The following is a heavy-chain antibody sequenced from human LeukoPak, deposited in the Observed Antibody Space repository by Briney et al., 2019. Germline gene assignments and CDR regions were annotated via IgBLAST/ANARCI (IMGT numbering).Heavy chain of an antibody. CDR1: GFTVSSNY. V-gene: IGHV3-66*02. D-gene: IGHD2-21*02. CDR2: IYSGGST. Sequence: GGSLRLSCAASGFTVSSNYMSWVRQAPGKGLEWVSVIYSGGSTYYADSVKGRFTISRDNSKNTLYLQMNSLRAEDTAAYYCAGTVVVTAIPSPYFDYWGQGTLVTVSS. J-gene: IGHJ4*02. CDR3: AGTVVVTAIPSPYFDY.